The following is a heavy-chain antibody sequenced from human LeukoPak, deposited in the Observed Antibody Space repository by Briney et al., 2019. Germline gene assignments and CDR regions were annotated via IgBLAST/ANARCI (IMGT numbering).Heavy chain of an antibody. J-gene: IGHJ3*02. Sequence: GGSLRLSCAASGFTVSSNYMSWVRQAPGKGLEWVSYISSSSSTIYYADPVKGRFTISRDNAKNSLYLQMNSLRAEDTAVYYCARNAITMMVASRPFDIWGQGTMVTVSS. V-gene: IGHV3-48*04. CDR2: ISSSSSTI. D-gene: IGHD3-22*01. CDR3: ARNAITMMVASRPFDI. CDR1: GFTVSSNY.